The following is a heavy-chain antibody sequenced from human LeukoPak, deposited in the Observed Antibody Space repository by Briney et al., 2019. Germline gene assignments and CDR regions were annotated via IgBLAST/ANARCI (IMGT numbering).Heavy chain of an antibody. CDR3: ARDRWYYYDSTDYYHDAFDI. J-gene: IGHJ3*02. D-gene: IGHD3-22*01. CDR1: GFTFSSYE. V-gene: IGHV3-30*04. CDR2: ISFDGSNK. Sequence: GGSLRLSCAASGFTFSSYEMNWVRQAPGKGLEWVAVISFDGSNKYYADSVKGRFTTSRDNSKNTLYLQMNSLRAEDTAVYYCARDRWYYYDSTDYYHDAFDIWGQGTMVTVSS.